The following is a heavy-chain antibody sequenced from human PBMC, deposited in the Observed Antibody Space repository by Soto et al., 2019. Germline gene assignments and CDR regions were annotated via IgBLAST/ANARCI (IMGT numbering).Heavy chain of an antibody. CDR3: AISFVAVNSFDY. CDR1: GYTFTDYA. J-gene: IGHJ4*02. CDR2: INGGNGNT. V-gene: IGHV1-3*01. Sequence: ASVKVSCKASGYTFTDYAIHWVRQDPGKRIEWMGWINGGNGNTKYSQNFQGRVTISRDAYASTAYMELSSLRSEDKDDYHCAISFVAVNSFDYLGQVALVTVSS.